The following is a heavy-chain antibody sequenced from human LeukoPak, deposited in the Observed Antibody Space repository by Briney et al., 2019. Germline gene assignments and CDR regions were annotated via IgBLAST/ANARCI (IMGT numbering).Heavy chain of an antibody. CDR2: ISGYNDNT. Sequence: GASVKVSCKTSGYTFTNYGISWVRQAPGQGLEWMGWISGYNDNTNDAQKLQGRVTMTTDTSTSTAYMELRSLRSDDTAVYYCARRLDFWSLRGYYYYYMDVWGTGTTVTVSS. V-gene: IGHV1-18*01. CDR1: GYTFTNYG. D-gene: IGHD3-3*01. CDR3: ARRLDFWSLRGYYYYYMDV. J-gene: IGHJ6*03.